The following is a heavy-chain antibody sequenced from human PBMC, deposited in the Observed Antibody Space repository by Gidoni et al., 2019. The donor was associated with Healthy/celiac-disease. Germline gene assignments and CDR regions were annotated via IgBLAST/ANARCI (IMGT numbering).Heavy chain of an antibody. CDR1: GGSIRSYY. V-gene: IGHV4-59*08. CDR3: ASSLSSIVVVPAAIPSYGMDV. CDR2: IYYSGST. J-gene: IGHJ6*02. D-gene: IGHD2-2*02. Sequence: QVQLQESGPGLVKPSETLSLTCTVSGGSIRSYYWSWIRQPPGKGLEWIGYIYYSGSTNYNPSLKSRVTISVDTSKNQFSLKLSSVTAADTAVYYCASSLSSIVVVPAAIPSYGMDVWGQGTTVTVSS.